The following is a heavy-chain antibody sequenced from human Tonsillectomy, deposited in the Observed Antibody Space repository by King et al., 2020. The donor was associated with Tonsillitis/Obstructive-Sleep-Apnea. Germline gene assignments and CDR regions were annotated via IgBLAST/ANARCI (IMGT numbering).Heavy chain of an antibody. CDR3: ARDFRTIVGPTLAFDI. CDR2: IISSVTYL. J-gene: IGHJ3*02. V-gene: IGHV3-21*01. Sequence: QLVQSGGGLVKPGGPLKLSGAALGFTSRTITMNWVGKAPGKGLKGVPSIISSVTYLYSPDSVKGRFTISRDNAKNSLYLQMNSLRAEDTAVYYCARDFRTIVGPTLAFDIWGQGTMVTVSS. CDR1: GFTSRTIT. D-gene: IGHD1-26*01.